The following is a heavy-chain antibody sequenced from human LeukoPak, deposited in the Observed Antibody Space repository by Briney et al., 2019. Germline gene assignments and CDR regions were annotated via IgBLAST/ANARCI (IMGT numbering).Heavy chain of an antibody. CDR3: AREPGEQWLVRWGAFDI. CDR2: IIPIFGTA. Sequence: SVKVSCKASGYTFTNYGISWVRQAPGQGLEWMGGIIPIFGTANYAQKFQGRVTITTDESTSTAYMELSSLRSEDTAVYYCAREPGEQWLVRWGAFDIWGQGTMVTVSS. CDR1: GYTFTNYG. D-gene: IGHD6-19*01. V-gene: IGHV1-69*05. J-gene: IGHJ3*02.